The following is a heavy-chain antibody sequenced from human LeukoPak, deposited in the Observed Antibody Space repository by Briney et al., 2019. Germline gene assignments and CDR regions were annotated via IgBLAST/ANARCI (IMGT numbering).Heavy chain of an antibody. Sequence: PGGSLRLSRAASGFTYSRYSMNWVRQAPGKGLEWVSSISSSSSYIYYADSVKGRFTISRDNAKNSLYLQMNSLRAEDTAVYYCARDLKRLDYWGQGTLVTVSS. CDR1: GFTYSRYS. CDR3: ARDLKRLDY. J-gene: IGHJ4*02. V-gene: IGHV3-21*01. CDR2: ISSSSSYI.